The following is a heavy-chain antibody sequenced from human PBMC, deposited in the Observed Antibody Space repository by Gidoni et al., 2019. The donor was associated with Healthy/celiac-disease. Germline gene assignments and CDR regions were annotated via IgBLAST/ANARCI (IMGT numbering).Heavy chain of an antibody. CDR2: INAGNGNT. J-gene: IGHJ4*02. CDR3: ARSLGYSSGWYLGY. CDR1: GYTFTSYA. V-gene: IGHV1-3*05. D-gene: IGHD6-19*01. Sequence: QVQLVPSGAEEKKPGASVQVSCKASGYTFTSYAMHWVRQAPGQRLEWMGWINAGNGNTKYSQKFQGRVTITRDTSASTAYMELSSLRSEDTAVYYCARSLGYSSGWYLGYWGQGTLVTVSS.